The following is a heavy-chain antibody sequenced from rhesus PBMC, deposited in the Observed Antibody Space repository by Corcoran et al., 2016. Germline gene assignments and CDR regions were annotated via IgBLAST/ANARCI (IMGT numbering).Heavy chain of an antibody. V-gene: IGHV4-127*01. D-gene: IGHD6-43*01. Sequence: QVQLQESGAGLVKPSETLSLTCAVSAYSISSGYGWGWISQPPGKGLEWIGQIYGGSGSTYYNPALTSRVTFSKDTSKNQFSLKLSSVTAADTAVYYCARVGAAVDYWGQVVLVTVSS. CDR3: ARVGAAVDY. CDR1: AYSISSGYG. J-gene: IGHJ4*01. CDR2: IYGGSGST.